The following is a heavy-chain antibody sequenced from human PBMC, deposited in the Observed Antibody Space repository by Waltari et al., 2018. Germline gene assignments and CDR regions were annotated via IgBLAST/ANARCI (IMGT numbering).Heavy chain of an antibody. J-gene: IGHJ4*02. D-gene: IGHD3-22*01. CDR3: AKADDSFYYFDY. CDR2: ISVSGGST. CDR1: GFTLSSSA. V-gene: IGHV3-23*01. Sequence: EVQLLESGGGLVQPGGSMRLPCAAFGFTLSSSAISWFRQAPGKGLAWFSAISVSGGSTYYADSVKGRFTISRDNSKNTLYLQMNSLRAEDTAVYYCAKADDSFYYFDYWGQGTLVTVSS.